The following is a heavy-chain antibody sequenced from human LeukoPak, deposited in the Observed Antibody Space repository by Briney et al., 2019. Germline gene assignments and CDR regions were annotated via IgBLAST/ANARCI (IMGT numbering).Heavy chain of an antibody. CDR3: ARVSPHTFYFDY. J-gene: IGHJ4*02. CDR1: GYSFTTYH. D-gene: IGHD3-16*01. CDR2: IKDSGTT. Sequence: ASVKVSCKASGYSFTTYHIHWVRQAPGQGLEWMGIIKDSGTTIYPQKFQGRVTMTRDTSTSTVYMEVSSLRSEDTAVYYCARVSPHTFYFDYWGQGTLVAVSS. V-gene: IGHV1-46*01.